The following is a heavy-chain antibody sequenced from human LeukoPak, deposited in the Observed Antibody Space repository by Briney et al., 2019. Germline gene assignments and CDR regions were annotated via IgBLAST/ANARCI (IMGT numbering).Heavy chain of an antibody. D-gene: IGHD2-2*01. Sequence: PSETLSLTCTVSGGSISSYYWSWIRQPPGKGLEWIGYIYDSGSTNYNPSLKSRVTISVDTSKNQFSLKLSSVTAADTAVYYCARDRYCSSTSCYWNWFDPWGQGTLVTVSS. CDR3: ARDRYCSSTSCYWNWFDP. V-gene: IGHV4-59*12. CDR1: GGSISSYY. CDR2: IYDSGST. J-gene: IGHJ5*02.